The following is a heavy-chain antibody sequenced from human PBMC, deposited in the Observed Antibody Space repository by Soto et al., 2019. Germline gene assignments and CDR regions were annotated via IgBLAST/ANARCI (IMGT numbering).Heavy chain of an antibody. Sequence: SETLSLTCAISGYSISSGYYWGFIRQPPGKGLEWLGSIHHRGSTYYNPSLKSRVTISLDTSKNQFSLRLTSVTAADTAVFYCARGLGANDGYYFDYWGQGALVTVSS. J-gene: IGHJ4*02. V-gene: IGHV4-38-2*01. CDR3: ARGLGANDGYYFDY. D-gene: IGHD1-26*01. CDR2: IHHRGST. CDR1: GYSISSGYY.